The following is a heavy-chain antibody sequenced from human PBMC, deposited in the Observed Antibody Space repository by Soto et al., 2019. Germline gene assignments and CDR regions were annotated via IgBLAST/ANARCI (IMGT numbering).Heavy chain of an antibody. CDR3: ARGSPFDN. V-gene: IGHV1-18*01. J-gene: IGHJ4*02. Sequence: QVQLVQSGAEVKKTGASVKVSCKASGYTFTSYGLSWVRQAPGQGLEWMGWISGYNGDINYAPKLQGRVTITRDTSTSTAYMELRSLRSADTAVYFCARGSPFDNWGQGTLITVSS. CDR2: ISGYNGDI. CDR1: GYTFTSYG.